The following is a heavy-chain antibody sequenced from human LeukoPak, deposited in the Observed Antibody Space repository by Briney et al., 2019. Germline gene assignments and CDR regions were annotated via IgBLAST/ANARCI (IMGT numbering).Heavy chain of an antibody. J-gene: IGHJ5*02. D-gene: IGHD6-6*01. CDR1: GGSISSSFYY. CDR3: ARGGQLEGWFDP. Sequence: NPSETLSLTCTVSGGSISSSFYYWGWIRQPPGKGLEWIGYIYYSGSTNYNPSLKSRVTISVDTSKNQFSLKLSSVTAADTAVYYCARGGQLEGWFDPWGQGTLVTVSS. V-gene: IGHV4-61*05. CDR2: IYYSGST.